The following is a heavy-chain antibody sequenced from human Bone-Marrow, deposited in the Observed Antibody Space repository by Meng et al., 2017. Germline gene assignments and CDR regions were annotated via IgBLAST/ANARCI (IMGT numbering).Heavy chain of an antibody. CDR2: ISWNSGSI. Sequence: SLKISCAASGFTFDDYAMHWVRQAPGKGLEWVSGISWNSGSIGYADSVKGRFTISRDNAKNSLYLQMNSLRAEDTALYYCAKDEMTTVTTGWFTPWGQEPLAPFP. D-gene: IGHD4-17*01. CDR3: AKDEMTTVTTGWFTP. V-gene: IGHV3-9*01. J-gene: IGHJ5*02. CDR1: GFTFDDYA.